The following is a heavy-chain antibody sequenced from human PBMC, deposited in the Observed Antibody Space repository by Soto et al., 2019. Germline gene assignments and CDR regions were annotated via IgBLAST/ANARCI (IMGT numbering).Heavy chain of an antibody. D-gene: IGHD4-17*01. CDR2: VSATGAAT. V-gene: IGHV3-23*01. CDR1: GFTFSMYV. Sequence: EVQLLESGGGLVQPGGSLRLSCAACGFTFSMYVMNWVRQAPGKGLEWVSGVSATGAATYYADSVKGRFTISRDNSKNTLYLQINSLRVEDTALYYCAKDYGGNPNRDAFDIWGQGTMVTVSS. CDR3: AKDYGGNPNRDAFDI. J-gene: IGHJ3*02.